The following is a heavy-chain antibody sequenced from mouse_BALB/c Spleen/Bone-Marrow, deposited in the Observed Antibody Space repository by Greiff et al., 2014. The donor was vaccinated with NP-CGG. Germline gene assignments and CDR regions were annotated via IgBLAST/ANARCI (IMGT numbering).Heavy chain of an antibody. J-gene: IGHJ2*01. CDR3: ARYYYGSSYFDY. CDR2: IDPANGNT. D-gene: IGHD1-1*01. Sequence: VQLQQPGAELVKPGASVKLSCTASGFNIKDTYMHWVKQRPEQGLEWIGRIDPANGNTKYDPKFQGKATITADTSSNTAYLQPSSLTSEDTAVYYCARYYYGSSYFDYWGQGTTLTVSS. V-gene: IGHV14-3*02. CDR1: GFNIKDTY.